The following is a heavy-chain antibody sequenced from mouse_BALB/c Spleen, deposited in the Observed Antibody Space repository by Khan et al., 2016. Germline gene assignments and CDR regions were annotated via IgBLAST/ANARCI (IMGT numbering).Heavy chain of an antibody. V-gene: IGHV1-7*01. CDR1: GYTFTSYW. D-gene: IGHD2-2*01. CDR2: INPSTGYT. Sequence: QVQLQQSGAELAKPGASVKMSCKASGYTFTSYWMHWVKQRPGQGLEWIGYINPSTGYTEYNQKFKDKATLTADKSSSTAYMQLSSLTSEDSAVYYCATHGNDGARDYWGQGTSVTVAS. CDR3: ATHGNDGARDY. J-gene: IGHJ4*01.